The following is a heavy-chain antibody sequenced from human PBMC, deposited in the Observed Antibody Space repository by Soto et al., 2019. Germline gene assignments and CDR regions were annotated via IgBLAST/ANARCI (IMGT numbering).Heavy chain of an antibody. J-gene: IGHJ4*02. CDR1: GFTFSSYS. CDR2: ISSSSSTI. D-gene: IGHD3-9*01. CDR3: ARDLEILRYFDWLSPHGY. V-gene: IGHV3-48*01. Sequence: GGSLRLSCAASGFTFSSYSMNWVRQAPGKGLEWVSYISSSSSTIYYADSVKGRFTISRDNAKNSLYLQMNSLRAEDTAVYYCARDLEILRYFDWLSPHGYWGQGTLVTVSS.